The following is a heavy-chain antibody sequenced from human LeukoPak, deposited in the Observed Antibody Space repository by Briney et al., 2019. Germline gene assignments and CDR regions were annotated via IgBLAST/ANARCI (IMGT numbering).Heavy chain of an antibody. CDR2: INHSGST. CDR3: ASHYYDSRRILDY. D-gene: IGHD3-22*01. J-gene: IGHJ4*02. V-gene: IGHV4-34*01. Sequence: WFRQPPGKGLEWIGEINHSGSTNYNPSLKSRVTISVDTSKNQFSLKLSSVTAVDTAVYYCASHYYDSRRILDYWGQGTLVTVSS.